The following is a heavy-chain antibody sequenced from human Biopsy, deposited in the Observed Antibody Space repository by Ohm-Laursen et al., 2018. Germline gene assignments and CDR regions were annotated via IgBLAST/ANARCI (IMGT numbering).Heavy chain of an antibody. CDR1: GYTFTGYY. CDR2: INPNSGGT. V-gene: IGHV1-2*02. CDR3: ARGGVDTAMVEN. D-gene: IGHD5-18*01. Sequence: ATVKISCNASGYTFTGYYMHWVRQAPGQGLEWMGWINPNSGGTNYAQKFQGRVTMTRDTSISTAYMELSRLRSDDTAVYYCARGGVDTAMVENWGQGTLVTVSS. J-gene: IGHJ4*02.